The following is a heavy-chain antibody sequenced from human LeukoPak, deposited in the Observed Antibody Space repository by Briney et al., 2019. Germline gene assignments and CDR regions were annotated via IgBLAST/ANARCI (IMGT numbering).Heavy chain of an antibody. Sequence: PGGSLRLSCAASGFTFSSYSMNWVRQAPGKGLEWVSSISSSSSYIYYADSVKGRFTISRDNAKNSLYLQMNSLRAEDTAVYYCARRGDTAMVKRQANGHFDYWGQGTLITVSS. D-gene: IGHD5-18*01. J-gene: IGHJ4*02. V-gene: IGHV3-21*01. CDR2: ISSSSSYI. CDR1: GFTFSSYS. CDR3: ARRGDTAMVKRQANGHFDY.